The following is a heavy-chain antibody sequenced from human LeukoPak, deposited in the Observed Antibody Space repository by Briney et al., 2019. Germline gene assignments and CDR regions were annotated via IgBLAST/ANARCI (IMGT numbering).Heavy chain of an antibody. V-gene: IGHV1-69*13. Sequence: SVKVSCKASGGTFSSYAISWVRQAPGQGLEWMGGIIPIFGTANYAQKFQGRVTITADESTSTAYMEPSSLRSEDTAVYYCARARDIVVVVAATTYDYWGQGTLVTVSS. CDR1: GGTFSSYA. CDR2: IIPIFGTA. CDR3: ARARDIVVVVAATTYDY. D-gene: IGHD2-15*01. J-gene: IGHJ4*02.